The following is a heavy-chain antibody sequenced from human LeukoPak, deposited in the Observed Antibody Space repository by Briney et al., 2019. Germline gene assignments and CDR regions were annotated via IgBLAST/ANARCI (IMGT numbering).Heavy chain of an antibody. CDR2: IYYSGST. CDR1: GGSISRYY. D-gene: IGHD3-22*01. Sequence: KSSETLSLTCTVSGGSISRYYWSWIRQPPGTGLEWIGYIYYSGSTNYNPSLKSRVTISVDTSKNQFSLKLSFVTAADTAVYYCARDPDYYDSSGSSGYFDLWGRGTLVTASS. V-gene: IGHV4-59*01. CDR3: ARDPDYYDSSGSSGYFDL. J-gene: IGHJ2*01.